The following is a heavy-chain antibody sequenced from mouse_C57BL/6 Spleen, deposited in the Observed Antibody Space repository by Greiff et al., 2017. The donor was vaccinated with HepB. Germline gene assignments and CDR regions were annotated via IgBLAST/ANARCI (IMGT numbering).Heavy chain of an antibody. CDR2: ISSGGSYT. V-gene: IGHV5-6*01. CDR3: AEGTWSY. J-gene: IGHJ2*01. CDR1: GFTFSSYG. D-gene: IGHD3-3*01. Sequence: EVKLMESGGDLVKPGGSLKLSCAASGFTFSSYGMSWVRQTPDKRLEWVATISSGGSYTYYPDSVKGRFTISRDNAKNTLYLQMSSLKSEDTAMYYCAEGTWSYWGQGTTLTVSS.